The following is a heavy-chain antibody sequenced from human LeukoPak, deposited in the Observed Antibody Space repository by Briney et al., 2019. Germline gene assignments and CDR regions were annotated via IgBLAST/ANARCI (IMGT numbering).Heavy chain of an antibody. CDR3: SGRDGSRSPWAY. Sequence: QPGGSLRLSCAASGFPFSSFWMNWVRQTPGRGLEWLANIRPDGSEQYYVDSVRGRFTISRDNAKNSVYLDMNNLRVDDTGVYYCSGRDGSRSPWAYWGQGTLVSVSS. D-gene: IGHD2-15*01. CDR1: GFPFSSFW. V-gene: IGHV3-7*01. CDR2: IRPDGSEQ. J-gene: IGHJ4*02.